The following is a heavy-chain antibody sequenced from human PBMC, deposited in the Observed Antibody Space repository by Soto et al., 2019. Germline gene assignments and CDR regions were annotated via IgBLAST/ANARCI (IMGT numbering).Heavy chain of an antibody. D-gene: IGHD3-3*01. CDR1: GFTFSSYA. CDR2: ISGSGGST. V-gene: IGHV3-23*01. Sequence: PGGSLRLSCAASGFTFSSYAMSWVRQAPGKGLEWVSAISGSGGSTYYADSVKGRFTISRDNSKNTLYLQMNSLRAEDTAVYYCAKGRGGTIFGVVIAPYYYYYGMDVWGQGTTVTVSS. CDR3: AKGRGGTIFGVVIAPYYYYYGMDV. J-gene: IGHJ6*02.